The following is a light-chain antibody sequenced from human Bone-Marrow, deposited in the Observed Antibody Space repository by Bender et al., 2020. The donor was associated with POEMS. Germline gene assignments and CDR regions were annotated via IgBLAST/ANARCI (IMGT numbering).Light chain of an antibody. CDR3: SSWDDSLSGWV. Sequence: QSALTQPPSASGSPGQSVTISCTGTSSDIGSYNYVSWYQLHPGKAPKLMIYEVIKRPSGVPDRFSGSKSGTSASLAISDIQSEDEGDYYCSSWDDSLSGWVFGGGTKLTVL. J-gene: IGLJ3*02. CDR1: SSDIGSYNY. V-gene: IGLV2-8*01. CDR2: EVI.